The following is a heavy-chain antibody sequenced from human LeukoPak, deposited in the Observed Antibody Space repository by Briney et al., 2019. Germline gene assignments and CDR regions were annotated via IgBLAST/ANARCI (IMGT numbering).Heavy chain of an antibody. CDR1: GGSISSYS. D-gene: IGHD4-23*01. CDR2: ISYSGST. V-gene: IGHV4-39*01. Sequence: PSETLSLTCTVSGGSISSYSWGWIRQPPGKGLEWIGTISYSGSTYYNPSLKSRVTISVDTSKNQFSLMLRSVTAADAAVYYCARHVTTVVTDFDNWGQGTLVTVSS. J-gene: IGHJ4*02. CDR3: ARHVTTVVTDFDN.